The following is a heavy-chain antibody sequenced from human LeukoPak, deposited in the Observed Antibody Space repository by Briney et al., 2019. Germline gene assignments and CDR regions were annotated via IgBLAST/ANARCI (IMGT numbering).Heavy chain of an antibody. Sequence: GASVKVSCKASGYAFTSYGISWVRQAPGQGLEWMGWISAYNGNTNYAQKLQGRVTMTTDTSTSTAYMELRSLRSDDTAVYYGARPYDSSDPWGAFDIWGQGTMVTVSS. CDR3: ARPYDSSDPWGAFDI. J-gene: IGHJ3*02. CDR2: ISAYNGNT. V-gene: IGHV1-18*01. D-gene: IGHD3-22*01. CDR1: GYAFTSYG.